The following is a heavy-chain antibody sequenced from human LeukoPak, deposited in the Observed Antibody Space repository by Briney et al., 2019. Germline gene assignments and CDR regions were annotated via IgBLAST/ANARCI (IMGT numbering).Heavy chain of an antibody. CDR3: ATGLGETGHYAFYYGMDV. CDR1: GLSVTNYY. V-gene: IGHV3-53*01. CDR2: VYSGGTT. D-gene: IGHD3-10*01. J-gene: IGHJ6*02. Sequence: GGSLRLSCAASGLSVTNYYMNWVRQAPGKGLEWVSVVYSGGTTDFADSVKGRFPISRDNSKNKVYLQMNKLSAEDTAVYYCATGLGETGHYAFYYGMDVWGQGTTVIVSS.